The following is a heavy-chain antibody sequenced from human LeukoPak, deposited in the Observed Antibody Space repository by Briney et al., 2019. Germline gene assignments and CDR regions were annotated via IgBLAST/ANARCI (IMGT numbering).Heavy chain of an antibody. CDR2: IYPRDSDT. J-gene: IGHJ4*02. CDR3: ARIRYGSGSRFDY. D-gene: IGHD3-10*01. V-gene: IGHV5-51*01. Sequence: GESLKISCTGSGYSFTTYWIGWVRQMPGKGLEWMGIIYPRDSDTRYSPSFQGQVTISADKSISTAYLQWSSLKASDTAMYYCARIRYGSGSRFDYWGQGTLVTVSS. CDR1: GYSFTTYW.